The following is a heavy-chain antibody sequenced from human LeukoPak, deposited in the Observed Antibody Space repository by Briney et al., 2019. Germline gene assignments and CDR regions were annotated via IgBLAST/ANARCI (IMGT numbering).Heavy chain of an antibody. J-gene: IGHJ4*02. CDR2: FYSGGST. CDR1: GFTVSSNY. V-gene: IGHV3-53*01. Sequence: GGSLRLSCAASGFTVSSNYMSWVRQAPGRGLEWVSVFYSGGSTYYPDSVKGRFTISRDNSKNTLYLQVNSLRAEDTAVYYCAKGGNGPFDYWGQGTLVTVSS. CDR3: AKGGNGPFDY. D-gene: IGHD3-16*01.